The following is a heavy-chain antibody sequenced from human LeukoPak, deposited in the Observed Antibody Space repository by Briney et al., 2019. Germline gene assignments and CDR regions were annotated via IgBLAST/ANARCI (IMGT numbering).Heavy chain of an antibody. CDR2: FDPEDGET. J-gene: IGHJ4*02. D-gene: IGHD4-23*01. CDR1: GYTLTELS. V-gene: IGHV1-24*01. CDR3: ATVPMTTVVQYFDY. Sequence: ASVKVSCKVSGYTLTELSMHWVRQAPGKGLEWMGGFDPEDGETIYAQRFQGRVTMTEDTSTDTAYMELSSLRSEDTAVYYCATVPMTTVVQYFDYWGQGTLVTVSS.